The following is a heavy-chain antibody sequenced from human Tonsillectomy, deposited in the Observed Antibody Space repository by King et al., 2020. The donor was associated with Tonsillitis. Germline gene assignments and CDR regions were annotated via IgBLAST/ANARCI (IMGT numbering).Heavy chain of an antibody. D-gene: IGHD2-2*01. CDR1: GLTLSDHY. J-gene: IGHJ4*02. CDR3: SCPSTSCSFS. V-gene: IGHV3-72*01. CDR2: SANKPDGYTT. Sequence: VQLVESGGALVQPGGSLRLSCAASGLTLSDHYMDWVRQAPGKGLEWVGRSANKPDGYTTDYAASVKGRFTISRDDSKNSLYLQMNSLKTEDTDVYYCSCPSTSCSFSWGQGTLVTVSS.